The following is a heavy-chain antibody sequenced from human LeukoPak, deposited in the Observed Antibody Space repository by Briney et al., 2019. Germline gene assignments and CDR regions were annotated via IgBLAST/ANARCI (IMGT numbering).Heavy chain of an antibody. CDR3: TRELCGGDCYYDY. J-gene: IGHJ4*02. CDR1: GFTFGDYA. D-gene: IGHD2-21*01. CDR2: IISKAYGGTT. V-gene: IGHV3-49*04. Sequence: GGSLRLSCTASGFTFGDYAMSWVRQAPGKGREWVGFIISKAYGGTTEYAASVKGRFTISRDDSKSIAYLQMNSLKTEDTAVYYCTRELCGGDCYYDYWGQGTLVTVSS.